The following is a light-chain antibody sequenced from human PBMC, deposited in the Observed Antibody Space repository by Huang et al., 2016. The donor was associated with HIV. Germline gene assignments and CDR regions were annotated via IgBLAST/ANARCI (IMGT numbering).Light chain of an antibody. CDR1: QSVSSY. J-gene: IGKJ1*01. Sequence: EIVLTQSPATLSLSPGERATLSCRASQSVSSYLAWYQQKPGQAPRILIYDASNRATGIPARFSGSGSGTDFTLTISSLEPEDFAVYYCQQRSNWPRFGQGTKVEIK. V-gene: IGKV3-11*01. CDR2: DAS. CDR3: QQRSNWPR.